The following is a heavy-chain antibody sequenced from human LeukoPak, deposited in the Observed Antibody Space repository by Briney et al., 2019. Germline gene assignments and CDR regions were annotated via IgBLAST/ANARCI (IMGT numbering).Heavy chain of an antibody. J-gene: IGHJ4*02. D-gene: IGHD3-10*01. CDR2: IDPSDSDT. V-gene: IGHV5-10-1*01. Sequence: GESLRISCKGSGYSFTTYWITWVRQMPGKGLEWMGRIDPSDSDTKYSPSVQGHVTISADKAINTAYLQWSSLKASDTAMYYCARHTSLWFGELPNDFDYWGRGTLVTVSS. CDR3: ARHTSLWFGELPNDFDY. CDR1: GYSFTTYW.